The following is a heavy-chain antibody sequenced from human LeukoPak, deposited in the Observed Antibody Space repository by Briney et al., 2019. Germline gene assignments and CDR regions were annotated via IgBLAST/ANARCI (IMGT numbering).Heavy chain of an antibody. CDR2: ISSSSSYI. CDR3: AREYNWNHGPFDY. CDR1: GFTFSSYS. D-gene: IGHD1-20*01. J-gene: IGHJ4*02. V-gene: IGHV3-21*01. Sequence: GGSLRLSCAASGFTFSSYSMNWVRQAPGKGLGWVSSISSSSSYIYYADSVRGRFTISRENAKNSLYLQMNSLRAEETAVYYCAREYNWNHGPFDYWGQGTLVTVSS.